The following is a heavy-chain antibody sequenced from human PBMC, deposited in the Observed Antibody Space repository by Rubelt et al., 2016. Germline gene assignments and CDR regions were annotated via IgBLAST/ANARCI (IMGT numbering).Heavy chain of an antibody. CDR1: GYTFTGYY. D-gene: IGHD6-19*01. J-gene: IGHJ4*02. V-gene: IGHV1-2*02. CDR2: INPNSGGT. Sequence: QVQLVQSGAEVKKPGASVKVSCKASGYTFTGYYMHWVRQAPGQGLEWMGWINPNSGGTNYEQKFQCRVPMTRDTSISAAYMELRRLRSDYTAVYYCAGDLCKGPRWLVAYWGQGTLVTVSS. CDR3: AGDLCKGPRWLVAY.